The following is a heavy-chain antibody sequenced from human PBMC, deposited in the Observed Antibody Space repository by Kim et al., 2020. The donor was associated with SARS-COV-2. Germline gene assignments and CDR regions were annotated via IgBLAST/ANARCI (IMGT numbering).Heavy chain of an antibody. J-gene: IGHJ4*02. V-gene: IGHV3-7*01. CDR3: ARDLGNSGNDYYFDY. CDR1: GFTFSNYW. CDR2: IKQDGSEK. D-gene: IGHD3-16*01. Sequence: GSLRLSCAVSGFTFSNYWMTWVRQTPGKGLEWVANIKQDGSEKHYVDSVEGRFTISRDNARNSLFLQMNSLRAEDTAVYYCARDLGNSGNDYYFDYWGQGTLVTVSS.